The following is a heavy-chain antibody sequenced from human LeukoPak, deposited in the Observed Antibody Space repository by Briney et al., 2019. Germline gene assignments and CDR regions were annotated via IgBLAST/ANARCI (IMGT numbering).Heavy chain of an antibody. CDR1: GFTFSSYW. Sequence: GGSLRLSCAASGFTFSSYWMSWVRQAPGKGLEWAANIKQDGSEKYYVDSVKGRFTISRDNAKNSLYLQMNSLRAEDTAVYYCARDRLTMVTDYWGQGTLVTVSS. CDR2: IKQDGSEK. V-gene: IGHV3-7*01. D-gene: IGHD4/OR15-4a*01. CDR3: ARDRLTMVTDY. J-gene: IGHJ4*02.